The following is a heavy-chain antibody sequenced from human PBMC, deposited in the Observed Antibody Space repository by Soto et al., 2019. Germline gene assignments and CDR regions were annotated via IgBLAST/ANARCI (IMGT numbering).Heavy chain of an antibody. V-gene: IGHV3-23*01. CDR3: AKGYDILSGYLDY. CDR2: ISGSGGDT. Sequence: EVQVLESGGGSVQPGGSLIHSCAASGFTFSRNAMNWVRQAPGKGLEWVSGISGSGGDTYYADSVKGRFTISRDNSKNKTYLQMNSLRVEDTAVYYCAKGYDILSGYLDYWGQGPLVTVSS. J-gene: IGHJ4*02. D-gene: IGHD3-9*01. CDR1: GFTFSRNA.